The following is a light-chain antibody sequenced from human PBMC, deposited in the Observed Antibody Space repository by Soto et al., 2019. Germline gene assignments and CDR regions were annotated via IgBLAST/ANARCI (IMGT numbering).Light chain of an antibody. J-gene: IGKJ1*01. Sequence: DIRMTQSPSTLSASVGDRVTITCRTSQSDSSWLAWYQQKPGKAPKLLIYDASSLESGVPSRFSGSGSGTEFTLTIGSLQPDDSATYYCQQYNTMGTFGQGTKVDIK. CDR2: DAS. V-gene: IGKV1-5*01. CDR3: QQYNTMGT. CDR1: QSDSSW.